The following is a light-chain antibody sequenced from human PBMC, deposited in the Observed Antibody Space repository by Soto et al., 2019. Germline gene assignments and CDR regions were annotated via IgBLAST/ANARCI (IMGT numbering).Light chain of an antibody. CDR3: SSYTSSDTDG. CDR1: SSDVGNYNY. CDR2: DVS. Sequence: QSVLTQPASVSGSPGQSITISCTGTSSDVGNYNYVSWHQHHPGKAPKLMINDVSNRPSGVSSRFSGSKSGNTASLTISGLQAEDEADYYCSSYTSSDTDGFGTGTKVTVL. V-gene: IGLV2-14*03. J-gene: IGLJ1*01.